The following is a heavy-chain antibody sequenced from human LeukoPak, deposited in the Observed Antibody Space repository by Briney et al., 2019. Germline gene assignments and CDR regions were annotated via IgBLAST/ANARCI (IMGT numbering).Heavy chain of an antibody. V-gene: IGHV3-74*01. CDR3: ARDQGGSADY. J-gene: IGHJ4*02. CDR1: GITFSSYC. Sequence: PGGSLRLSCAASGITFSSYCVHWVRQAPGKGLVWVSRINSDGSRTSYADSVKGRFTISRDNAKNTLYLQMNSLRPEDTAVYYCARDQGGSADYWGQGTLVTVSS. CDR2: INSDGSRT. D-gene: IGHD3-16*01.